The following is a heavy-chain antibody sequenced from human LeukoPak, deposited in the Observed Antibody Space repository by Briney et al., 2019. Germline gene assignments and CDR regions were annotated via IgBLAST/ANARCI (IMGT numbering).Heavy chain of an antibody. CDR1: GDSISSRTYY. J-gene: IGHJ5*02. CDR3: ARGRRTAQTKNNWFDP. D-gene: IGHD2-8*01. V-gene: IGHV4-39*07. CDR2: INHSGST. Sequence: PSQTLSLTCSVSGDSISSRTYYWTWIRQPPGKGLEWSGEINHSGSTNYNPSLNSRVTISVDTSKNQFSLKLSSVTAADTAVYYCARGRRTAQTKNNWFDPWGQGTLVTVSS.